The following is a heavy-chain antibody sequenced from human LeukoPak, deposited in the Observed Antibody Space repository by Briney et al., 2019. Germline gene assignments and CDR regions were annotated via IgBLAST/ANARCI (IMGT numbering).Heavy chain of an antibody. V-gene: IGHV3-23*01. CDR3: APPPDLRDY. CDR2: ISGSGGST. Sequence: QAGGSLRLSCAASGFTFSSYAMSWVRQAPGQGLEWVSAISGSGGSTYYADSVKGRFTISRDNSKNTLYLQMNSLRAEDTAVYYCAPPPDLRDYWGQGTLVTVSS. CDR1: GFTFSSYA. J-gene: IGHJ4*02.